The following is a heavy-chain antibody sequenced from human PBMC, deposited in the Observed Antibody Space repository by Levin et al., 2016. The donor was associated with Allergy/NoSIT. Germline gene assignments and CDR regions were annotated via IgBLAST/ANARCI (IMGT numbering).Heavy chain of an antibody. CDR3: ARGGAMVRGTDAFDI. D-gene: IGHD3-10*01. CDR2: IYPGDSDT. V-gene: IGHV5-51*01. Sequence: VRQMPGKGLEWMGIIYPGDSDTRYSPSFQGQVTISADKSISTAYLQWSSLKASDTAMYYCARGGAMVRGTDAFDIWGQGTMVTVSS. J-gene: IGHJ3*02.